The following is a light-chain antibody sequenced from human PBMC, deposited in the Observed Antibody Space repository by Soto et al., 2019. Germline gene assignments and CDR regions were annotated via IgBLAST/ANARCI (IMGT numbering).Light chain of an antibody. V-gene: IGLV2-14*03. CDR3: CSLTTSHTYV. CDR2: HVT. CDR1: SSDIGHYDY. Sequence: QSVLTQPASVSGCPGQSITISCTGTSSDIGHYDYVSWYQQHPGKAPKPMIYHVTYRPSGVSNRYSGSKSGNSASLTISGLQADDEADYYCCSLTTSHTYVFGSGTKVTAL. J-gene: IGLJ1*01.